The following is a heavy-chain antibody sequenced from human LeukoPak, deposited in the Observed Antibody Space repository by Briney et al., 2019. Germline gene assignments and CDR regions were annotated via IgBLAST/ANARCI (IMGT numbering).Heavy chain of an antibody. CDR1: GFTFRRHW. Sequence: PGGSLRLSCAASGFTFRRHWMHWVRQAPGKGLVWVSRINGDGGATYYADSVKGRFSISRDNPKNTLYLHMHSLRADDTAVYYCAREEEMATNTDYWGQGTLVTVSS. J-gene: IGHJ4*02. D-gene: IGHD5-24*01. CDR2: INGDGGAT. CDR3: AREEEMATNTDY. V-gene: IGHV3-74*01.